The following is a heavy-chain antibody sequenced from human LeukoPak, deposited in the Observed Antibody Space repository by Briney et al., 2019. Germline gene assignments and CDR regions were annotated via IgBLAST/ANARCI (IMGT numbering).Heavy chain of an antibody. D-gene: IGHD4-17*01. V-gene: IGHV3-48*03. J-gene: IGHJ5*02. Sequence: GGSLRLSCAASGFTFSSYEMNWVRQAPGKGLEWVSYISSSGSTIYYADSVKGRFTISRDNAKNSLYLQMNSLRAEDTAVYYCASDYYGDYAPFDPWGQGTLVTVSS. CDR3: ASDYYGDYAPFDP. CDR1: GFTFSSYE. CDR2: ISSSGSTI.